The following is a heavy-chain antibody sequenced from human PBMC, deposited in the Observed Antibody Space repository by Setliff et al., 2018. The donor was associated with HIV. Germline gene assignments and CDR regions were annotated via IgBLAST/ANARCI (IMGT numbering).Heavy chain of an antibody. J-gene: IGHJ6*02. CDR3: VRERRRSPLSYGLDV. Sequence: SETLSLTCTVSGGSISSGGYYWNWIRQYPVKGLEWIGHIYYNGRTLFNPALGTRLNMSVDMSENQFSLHLNSVTAADTAVYYCVRERRRSPLSYGLDVWGQGTTVTVSS. CDR1: GGSISSGGYY. CDR2: IYYNGRT. V-gene: IGHV4-31*03.